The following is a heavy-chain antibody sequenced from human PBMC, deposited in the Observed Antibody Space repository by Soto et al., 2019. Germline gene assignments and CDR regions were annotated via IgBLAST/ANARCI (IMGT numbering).Heavy chain of an antibody. D-gene: IGHD6-13*01. CDR2: INAGNGNT. V-gene: IGHV1-3*01. Sequence: QVQLVQSGAEVKKPGASVKVSCKASGYTFTSYAMHWVRQAPGQRLEWMGWINAGNGNTKYSQKFQGRVTITRDTSASTAYMELSSLRSEDTSAYYCARPHFSSSYYFDYWGQGTLVTVSS. CDR1: GYTFTSYA. J-gene: IGHJ4*02. CDR3: ARPHFSSSYYFDY.